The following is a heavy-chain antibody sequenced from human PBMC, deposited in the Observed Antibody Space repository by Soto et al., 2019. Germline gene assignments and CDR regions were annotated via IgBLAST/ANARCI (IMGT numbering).Heavy chain of an antibody. CDR2: IYWDDDK. J-gene: IGHJ4*02. CDR3: AHVYWAASGTRYYFDY. D-gene: IGHD1-7*01. Sequence: ESGPTLVNPTQTLTLTCTFSGFSFSTDGMGVGWIRQPPGKALEWLALIYWDDDKRFSPSQKSRLTVTKDGSRNQVVLTLTNMDPADTATYYCAHVYWAASGTRYYFDYWGQGTLVTVSS. CDR1: GFSFSTDGMG. V-gene: IGHV2-5*02.